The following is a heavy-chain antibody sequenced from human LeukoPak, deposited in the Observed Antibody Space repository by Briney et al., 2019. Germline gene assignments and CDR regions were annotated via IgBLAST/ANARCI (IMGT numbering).Heavy chain of an antibody. J-gene: IGHJ6*02. CDR3: AKEEKWLADSYGLDV. CDR2: ISYDGSNK. CDR1: GFVFSDYP. D-gene: IGHD6-19*01. Sequence: GRSLRLSCSASGFVFSDYPLHWIRQSPGKGLEWVAVISYDGSNKDYGDSVKGRFTISRDNSKNTLDLQMNSLRAEDTAVYYCAKEEKWLADSYGLDVWGQGTTVTVSS. V-gene: IGHV3-30*04.